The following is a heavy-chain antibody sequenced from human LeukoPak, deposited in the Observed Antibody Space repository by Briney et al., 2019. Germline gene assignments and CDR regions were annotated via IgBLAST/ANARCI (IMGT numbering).Heavy chain of an antibody. CDR2: TYYRSKWYN. V-gene: IGHV6-1*01. D-gene: IGHD5-12*01. J-gene: IGHJ4*02. Sequence: SQTPSLTCAISGDSVSTNSAAWNWIRQSPSRGLEWLGRTYYRSKWYNDYAVSVKSRIAINPDTSKNQFSLQLNSVTPEDTAVYYCARDKGGSGYDHLDSWGQGTLVTVSS. CDR1: GDSVSTNSAA. CDR3: ARDKGGSGYDHLDS.